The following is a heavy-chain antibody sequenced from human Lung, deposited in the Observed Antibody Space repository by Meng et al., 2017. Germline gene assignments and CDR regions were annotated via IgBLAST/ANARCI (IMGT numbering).Heavy chain of an antibody. V-gene: IGHV6-1*01. CDR2: TYYRSKWYS. Sequence: QAELQQSGPGLVKPSQTLSPSCAIPGAMVSSNRAAWNWIRQSPARGLEWLGRTYYRSKWYSEYATSVRSRITINADTSKNQFSQQLNSLTPENTAVYYCTGVGHKNWFYSWGQGTLVTVSS. J-gene: IGHJ5*01. CDR3: TGVGHKNWFYS. CDR1: GAMVSSNRAA. D-gene: IGHD2-21*01.